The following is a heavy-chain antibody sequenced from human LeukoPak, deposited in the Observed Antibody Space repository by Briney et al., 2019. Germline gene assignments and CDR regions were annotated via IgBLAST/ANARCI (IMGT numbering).Heavy chain of an antibody. CDR2: IYHSGST. CDR3: ARVRSGYSLVDY. Sequence: SETLSLTCTVSGYSISSGYYWGWIRQPPGKGLEWIGSIYHSGSTYYNPSLKSRVTISVDTSKNQFSLKLRSLTASDTAVYYCARVRSGYSLVDYWGQGTLVTVSS. J-gene: IGHJ4*02. D-gene: IGHD3-22*01. CDR1: GYSISSGYY. V-gene: IGHV4-38-2*02.